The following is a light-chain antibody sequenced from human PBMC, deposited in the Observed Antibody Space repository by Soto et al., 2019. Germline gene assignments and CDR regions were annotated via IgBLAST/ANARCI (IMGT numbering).Light chain of an antibody. V-gene: IGLV2-11*01. CDR3: CSYAGTYTFD. CDR1: SSDVDGYNY. CDR2: DVS. Sequence: QSVLAQPRSVSGSPGQSVTISCTGTSSDVDGYNYVSWYQQHPGKAPKVMIYDVSKRPSGVPDRFSGSKSGNTASLTISGLQAEDEADYYCCSYAGTYTFDFGTGTKVTVL. J-gene: IGLJ1*01.